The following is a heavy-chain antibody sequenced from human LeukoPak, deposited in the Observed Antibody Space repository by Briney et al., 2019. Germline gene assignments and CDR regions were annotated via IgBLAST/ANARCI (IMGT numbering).Heavy chain of an antibody. V-gene: IGHV4-4*07. CDR2: IYHSGST. CDR1: GGSISSYF. J-gene: IGHJ4*02. Sequence: SETLSLTCTVSGGSISSYFWSWIRQPAGKGLEWIGSIYHSGSTYYNPSLKSRVTISVDTSKNQFSLKLSSVTAADTAVYYCARGRFGVSDDYSNYPYYFDYWGQGTLVTVSS. D-gene: IGHD4-11*01. CDR3: ARGRFGVSDDYSNYPYYFDY.